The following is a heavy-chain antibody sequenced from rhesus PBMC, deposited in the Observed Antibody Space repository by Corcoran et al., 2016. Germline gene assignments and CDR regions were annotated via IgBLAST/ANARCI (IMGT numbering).Heavy chain of an antibody. Sequence: QVQLQESGPGLVKPSETLSLTCAVSGGSISGYYWSWIRQPPGKGLEWIGRIYGSGGSTDSNPALKSRVTISTDTSKNQFSLKLSSVTAADTAVYYCARRDYYGSGELDYWGQGVLVTVSS. D-gene: IGHD3-28*01. CDR3: ARRDYYGSGELDY. V-gene: IGHV4-160*01. CDR2: IYGSGGST. CDR1: GGSISGYY. J-gene: IGHJ4*01.